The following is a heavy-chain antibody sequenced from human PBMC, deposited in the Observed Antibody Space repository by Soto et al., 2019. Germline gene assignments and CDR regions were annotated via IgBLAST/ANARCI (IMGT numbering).Heavy chain of an antibody. CDR2: INPNSGGT. J-gene: IGHJ6*02. V-gene: IGHV1-2*04. CDR1: GYTFTGYY. D-gene: IGHD3-10*01. Sequence: GASVKVSCKASGYTFTGYYMHWVRQAPGQGLEWMGWINPNSGGTNYAQKFQGWVTMTRATSISTAYMELSRLRSDDTAVYYCARQPRGPYYYYYGMDVWGQGTTVTVSS. CDR3: ARQPRGPYYYYYGMDV.